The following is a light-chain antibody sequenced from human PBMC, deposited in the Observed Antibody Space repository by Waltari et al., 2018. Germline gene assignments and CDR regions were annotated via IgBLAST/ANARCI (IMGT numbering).Light chain of an antibody. CDR1: QAISYS. V-gene: IGKV1-NL1*01. J-gene: IGKJ4*02. Sequence: DIQMTQSPSSLSASVGARVTIPCRASQAISYSLAWYQQKPGKAPKVLRYRSSTLESGVPSRFSGSGTGTDYTLTISSLQPEDFATYYCQQYAATPLTFGGGTKVEIK. CDR3: QQYAATPLT. CDR2: RSS.